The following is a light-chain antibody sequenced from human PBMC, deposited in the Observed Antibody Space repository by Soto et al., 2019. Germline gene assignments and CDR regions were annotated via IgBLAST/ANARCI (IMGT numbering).Light chain of an antibody. CDR1: ISNIGNNY. CDR2: RND. CDR3: AACDDPVRSNV. Sequence: QAVVTQPSSVSGTPGQGVTISCSGSISNIGNNYVYWFQQLPGTAPKVLSNRNDQRPSGVPDRFSGSKSGTSASLAISGLRSEDEADSYCAACDDPVRSNVFRTGTKVTVL. V-gene: IGLV1-47*01. J-gene: IGLJ1*01.